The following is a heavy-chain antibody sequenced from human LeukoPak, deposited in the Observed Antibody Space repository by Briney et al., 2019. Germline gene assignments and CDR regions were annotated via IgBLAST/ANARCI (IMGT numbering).Heavy chain of an antibody. CDR1: GFMFSDHY. Sequence: GGSLRLSCAVSGFMFSDHYMDLVRQAPGKGLEWVGRSRNKDHRYSTEYAASVKGRFTISRDESKNSLYLQMNSLRIEDTAIYYCVRGHDSFDYWGQGPLVTVSS. CDR3: VRGHDSFDY. J-gene: IGHJ4*02. V-gene: IGHV3-72*01. D-gene: IGHD3-3*01. CDR2: SRNKDHRYST.